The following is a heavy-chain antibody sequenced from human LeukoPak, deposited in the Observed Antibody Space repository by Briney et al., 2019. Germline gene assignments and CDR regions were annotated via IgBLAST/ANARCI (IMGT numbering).Heavy chain of an antibody. J-gene: IGHJ6*04. D-gene: IGHD6-19*01. Sequence: ASVKVSCKASGYTFTGYYMHWVRQAPGQGLEWMGWINPNRGGTNYAQKFQGWVTMTRDTSISTAYMELSRLRSDDTAVYYCARGPNLAVAGHYYYYYGMDVWGKGTTVTVSS. CDR2: INPNRGGT. V-gene: IGHV1-2*04. CDR1: GYTFTGYY. CDR3: ARGPNLAVAGHYYYYYGMDV.